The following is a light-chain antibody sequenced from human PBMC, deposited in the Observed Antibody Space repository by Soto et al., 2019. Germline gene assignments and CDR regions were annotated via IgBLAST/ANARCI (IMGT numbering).Light chain of an antibody. CDR2: LNTDGSL. J-gene: IGLJ2*01. CDR3: QTGGTHVV. Sequence: QLVLTQSPSASASLGASVKLTCALSSGHTNYAIAWHQQQPNKGPRFLMSLNTDGSLTRGDGIPDRFSGSKSGAERYLTISSLQSEDEADYYCQTGGTHVVFGGGTTLTVL. CDR1: SGHTNYA. V-gene: IGLV4-69*01.